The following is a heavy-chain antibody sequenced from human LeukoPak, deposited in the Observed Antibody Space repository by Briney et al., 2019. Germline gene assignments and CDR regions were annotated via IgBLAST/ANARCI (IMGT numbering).Heavy chain of an antibody. V-gene: IGHV3-21*04. J-gene: IGHJ4*02. D-gene: IGHD2-8*02. CDR1: GFTFSSYS. Sequence: GGSLRLSCAGSGFTFSSYSMNWVRQAPGKGLEWVSSISSSSSYIYYADSVKGRITISRDNSKNTVFLQINSLRAEDTALYYCAKGTRVSCSGATRYEFDYWGQGTLVTVSS. CDR3: AKGTRVSCSGATRYEFDY. CDR2: ISSSSSYI.